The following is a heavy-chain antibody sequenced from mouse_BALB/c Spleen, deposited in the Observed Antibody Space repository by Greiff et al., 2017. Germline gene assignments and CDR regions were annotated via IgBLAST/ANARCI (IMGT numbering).Heavy chain of an antibody. J-gene: IGHJ4*01. Sequence: EVKLLESGPGLVKPSQSLSLTCSVTGYSITSGYYWNWIRQFPGNKLEWMGYISYDGSNNYNPSLKNRISITRDTSKNQFFLKLNSVTTEDTATYYCAREGLRHYYAMDYWGQGTSVTVSS. V-gene: IGHV3-6*02. CDR3: AREGLRHYYAMDY. CDR2: ISYDGSN. D-gene: IGHD2-4*01. CDR1: GYSITSGYY.